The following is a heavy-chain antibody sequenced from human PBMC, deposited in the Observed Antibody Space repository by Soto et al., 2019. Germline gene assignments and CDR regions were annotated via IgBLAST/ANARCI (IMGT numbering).Heavy chain of an antibody. J-gene: IGHJ4*02. V-gene: IGHV1-69*05. CDR1: GGTFSSYA. D-gene: IGHD3-10*01. CDR2: IIPIFGTA. Sequence: GASVKVSCKASGGTFSSYAISWVRQAPGQGLEWMGGIIPIFGTANYAQKFQGRVTMTRDTSTSTVYMELSSLRSEDTAVYYCARVIPDYYGSGALDYWGQGTLVTVSS. CDR3: ARVIPDYYGSGALDY.